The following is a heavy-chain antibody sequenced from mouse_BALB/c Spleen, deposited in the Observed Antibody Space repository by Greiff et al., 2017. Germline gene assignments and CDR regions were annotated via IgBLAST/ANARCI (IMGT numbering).Heavy chain of an antibody. Sequence: VQLQQSGAELVKPGASVKLSCTASGFNIKDTYMHWVKQRPEQGLEWIGRIDPANGNTKYDPKFQGKATITADTSSNTAYLQLSSLTSEDTAVDYCARSGGNYEGFAYWGQGTLVTVSA. V-gene: IGHV14-3*02. CDR2: IDPANGNT. J-gene: IGHJ3*01. CDR1: GFNIKDTY. CDR3: ARSGGNYEGFAY. D-gene: IGHD2-1*01.